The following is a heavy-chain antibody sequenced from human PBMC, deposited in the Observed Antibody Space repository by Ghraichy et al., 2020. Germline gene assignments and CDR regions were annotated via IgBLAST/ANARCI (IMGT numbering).Heavy chain of an antibody. CDR2: INQDGSET. Sequence: GGSLRLSCEASGFTFRSYWMSWVRQAPGKGLEWVANINQDGSETHYVDSVKGRFTISRDNAKKSLYLQVNSLTAESTVVYYCARDSGTNSWSGGTFDVWGQGTTVTVSS. J-gene: IGHJ3*01. CDR3: ARDSGTNSWSGGTFDV. D-gene: IGHD2-15*01. CDR1: GFTFRSYW. V-gene: IGHV3-7*04.